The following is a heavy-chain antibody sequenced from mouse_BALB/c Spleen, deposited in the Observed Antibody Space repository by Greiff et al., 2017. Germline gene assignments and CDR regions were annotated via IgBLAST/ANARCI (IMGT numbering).Heavy chain of an antibody. D-gene: IGHD2-1*01. CDR3: AKILYYGNYGGYAMDY. J-gene: IGHJ4*01. V-gene: IGHV2-3*01. CDR2: MWGDGST. Sequence: VKLVESGPGLVAPSQSLSITCTVSGFSLTSYGVSWVRQPPGKGLEWLGVMWGDGSTNYHSALISRLSISKDNSKSQVFLKLNSLQTDDTATYYCAKILYYGNYGGYAMDYWGQGTSVTVSS. CDR1: GFSLTSYG.